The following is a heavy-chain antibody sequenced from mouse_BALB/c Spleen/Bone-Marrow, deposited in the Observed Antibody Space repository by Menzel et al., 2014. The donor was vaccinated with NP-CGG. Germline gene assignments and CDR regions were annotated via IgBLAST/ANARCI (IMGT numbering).Heavy chain of an antibody. CDR2: INSDGGST. J-gene: IGHJ3*01. CDR3: ARQGDYGSSWFAY. CDR1: EYEFPSHD. D-gene: IGHD1-1*01. Sequence: EVQLQQSGGGLAQPGESLKLSCESNEYEFPSHDMSWVRKTPEKRLELVAAINSDGGSTFYPDTRERRFIISRDNTKKTLYLQMNSLRSEDTALYYCARQGDYGSSWFAYWGQGTLVTVSA. V-gene: IGHV5-2*01.